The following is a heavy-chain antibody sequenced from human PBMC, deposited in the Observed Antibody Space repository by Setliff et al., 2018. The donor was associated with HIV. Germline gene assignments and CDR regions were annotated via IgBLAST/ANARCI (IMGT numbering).Heavy chain of an antibody. Sequence: SETLSLTCAVSGGSTSSNNWWNWVRQPPGKGLEWIGEIYHSGSANYNPSLKSRVTILIDKSKNQFSLKLTSVTAADTAVYYCARMEGSGWSFYFDYWGQGTLVTVSS. CDR2: IYHSGSA. J-gene: IGHJ4*02. CDR1: GGSTSSNNW. V-gene: IGHV4-4*02. D-gene: IGHD6-19*01. CDR3: ARMEGSGWSFYFDY.